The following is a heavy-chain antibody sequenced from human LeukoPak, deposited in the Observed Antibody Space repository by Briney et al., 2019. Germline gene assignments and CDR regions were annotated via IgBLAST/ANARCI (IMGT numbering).Heavy chain of an antibody. CDR2: IGTSGGDI. Sequence: QPGGSLRLSCAASGFTFGSYVMIWVRQAPGKGLEWVSIIGTSGGDIHYADSVKGRFSISRDNSKNTLSPQMNSLRVDDTAVYYCARDPNWGSGYWGQGTLVTVSS. D-gene: IGHD7-27*01. V-gene: IGHV3-23*01. CDR1: GFTFGSYV. CDR3: ARDPNWGSGY. J-gene: IGHJ4*02.